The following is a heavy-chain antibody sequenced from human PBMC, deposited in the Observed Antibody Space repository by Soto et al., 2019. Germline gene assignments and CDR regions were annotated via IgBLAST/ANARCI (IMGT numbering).Heavy chain of an antibody. CDR2: ISYDGSNK. V-gene: IGHV3-30-3*01. Sequence: PGGSLRLSCAASGFTFSSYAMLWVRQAPGKGLEWVAVISYDGSNKYYADSVKGRFTISRDNSKNTLYLQMNSLRAEDTAVYYCARKEVAVDYWGQGTLVTVSS. J-gene: IGHJ4*02. CDR3: ARKEVAVDY. CDR1: GFTFSSYA. D-gene: IGHD6-19*01.